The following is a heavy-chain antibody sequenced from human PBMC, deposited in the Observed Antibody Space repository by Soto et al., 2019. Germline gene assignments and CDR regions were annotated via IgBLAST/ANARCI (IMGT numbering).Heavy chain of an antibody. Sequence: ASVKVSCKASGYTFTGYYMHWVRQAPGQGLEWMGWINPNSGGTNYAQKFQGWVTMTRDTSISTAYMEPSRLRSDDTAVYYCARGPTGWLRSDYYYGMDVWGQGTTVTVSS. CDR3: ARGPTGWLRSDYYYGMDV. CDR2: INPNSGGT. D-gene: IGHD5-12*01. CDR1: GYTFTGYY. J-gene: IGHJ6*02. V-gene: IGHV1-2*04.